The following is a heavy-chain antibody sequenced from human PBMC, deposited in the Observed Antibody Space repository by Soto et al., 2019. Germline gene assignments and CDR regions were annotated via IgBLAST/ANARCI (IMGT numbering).Heavy chain of an antibody. Sequence: SETLSLTSTVCCVSLNNFFWSWIRQTPGKGLEWIGYVSQGWTASYLSQGETTGYNPSLESRATISLDLPKNQFSLRLTSVTAADTAVYYCARDRGGITVSSKPLGERFDPWGQGTLVTVSS. CDR2: VSQGWTASYLSQGETT. CDR1: CVSLNNFF. D-gene: IGHD3-16*01. CDR3: ARDRGGITVSSKPLGERFDP. J-gene: IGHJ5*02. V-gene: IGHV4-59*01.